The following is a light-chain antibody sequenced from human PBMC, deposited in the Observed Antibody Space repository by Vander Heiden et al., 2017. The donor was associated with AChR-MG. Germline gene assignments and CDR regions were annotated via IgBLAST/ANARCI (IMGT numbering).Light chain of an antibody. CDR1: QSVSSS. V-gene: IGKV3-15*01. CDR3: QHYSNWPPWT. CDR2: GAS. J-gene: IGKJ1*01. Sequence: EIVMTQSPATLSVSPGERATLSCRASQSVSSSLAWYQQRPGQAPRLLIYGASTRATDIPARFSGSGSGAEFTLTISSLQSEDLAIYYCQHYSNWPPWTFGQGTKVEIK.